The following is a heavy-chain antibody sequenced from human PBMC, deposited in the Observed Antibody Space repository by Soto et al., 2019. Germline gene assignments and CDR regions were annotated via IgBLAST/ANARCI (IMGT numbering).Heavy chain of an antibody. CDR3: ARGLYYYDSSGYPYFDY. CDR2: IYYSGST. J-gene: IGHJ4*02. V-gene: IGHV4-30-4*01. D-gene: IGHD3-22*01. CDR1: GGSISSGDYY. Sequence: QVQLQESGPGLVKPSQTLSLTCTVSGGSISSGDYYWSWIRQPPGKGLEWIGYIYYSGSTYYNPSLKSRVTISVDTSKNQFSLKLSSVTAADTAVYYGARGLYYYDSSGYPYFDYWGQGTLVTVSS.